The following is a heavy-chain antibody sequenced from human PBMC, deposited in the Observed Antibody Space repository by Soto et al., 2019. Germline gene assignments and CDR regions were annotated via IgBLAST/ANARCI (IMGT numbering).Heavy chain of an antibody. Sequence: PSETLSLTCAVCGGSISSSNWWSWVREPPGKGLEWIGEIYHSGSTNYNPSLKSRVTISVDKSKNQFSLKLSSVTAADTAVYYCASVRGGYYYAMYVWGQGTTVTVSS. V-gene: IGHV4-4*02. D-gene: IGHD3-10*02. CDR2: IYHSGST. CDR1: GGSISSSNW. CDR3: ASVRGGYYYAMYV. J-gene: IGHJ6*02.